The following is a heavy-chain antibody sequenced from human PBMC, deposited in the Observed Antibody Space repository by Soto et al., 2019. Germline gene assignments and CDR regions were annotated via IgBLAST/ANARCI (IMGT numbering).Heavy chain of an antibody. CDR1: GFTVSSNY. V-gene: IGHV3-53*01. Sequence: VGSLRLSCAASGFTVSSNYMSWVRQAPGKGLEWVSVIYSDSSTYYADSVKGRFTISTDNSRNTVYLQMNSLRAEDTAVYYCARVGSSGYYPYYFDFWGQGTLVTVSS. D-gene: IGHD3-22*01. CDR2: IYSDSST. CDR3: ARVGSSGYYPYYFDF. J-gene: IGHJ4*02.